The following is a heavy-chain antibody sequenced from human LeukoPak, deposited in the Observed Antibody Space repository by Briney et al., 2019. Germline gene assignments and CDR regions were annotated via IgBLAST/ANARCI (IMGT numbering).Heavy chain of an antibody. Sequence: SVKVSCKASGGTFSSYAISWVRQAPGQGLEWMGGIIPIFGTANYAQKFQGRVTITTDESTSTAYMELSSLRSEDTAVYYCATDGPGYCSSTSCRPLGYWGQGTLVTVSS. CDR1: GGTFSSYA. V-gene: IGHV1-69*05. J-gene: IGHJ4*02. CDR3: ATDGPGYCSSTSCRPLGY. D-gene: IGHD2-2*01. CDR2: IIPIFGTA.